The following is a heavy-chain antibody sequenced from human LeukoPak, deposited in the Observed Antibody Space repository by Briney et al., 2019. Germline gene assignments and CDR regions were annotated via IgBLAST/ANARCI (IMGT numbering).Heavy chain of an antibody. CDR1: GFTFSSYA. CDR3: ANDHPMVNYYDSSGYYPDY. J-gene: IGHJ4*02. D-gene: IGHD3-22*01. V-gene: IGHV3-23*01. CDR2: ISGSGGST. Sequence: SGGSLRLSCAASGFTFSSYAMSWVRQAPGKGLEWVSAISGSGGSTYYADSVKGRFTISRDNSKNTLYLQMNSLRAEDTAVYYCANDHPMVNYYDSSGYYPDYWGQGTLVTASS.